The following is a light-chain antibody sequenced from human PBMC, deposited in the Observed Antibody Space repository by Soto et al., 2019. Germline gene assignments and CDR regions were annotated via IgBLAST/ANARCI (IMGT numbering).Light chain of an antibody. J-gene: IGLJ1*01. Sequence: QSVLTQPPSVSAAPGQKVTISCSGSSSNIGNNYVSWYQQLPGTAPKLLIFENNKRPSGIPDRFSASKSGTSATLAITGLQTGDAADYYCGTWDNSLSLHYVFGTGTKVTVL. CDR2: ENN. CDR3: GTWDNSLSLHYV. CDR1: SSNIGNNY. V-gene: IGLV1-51*02.